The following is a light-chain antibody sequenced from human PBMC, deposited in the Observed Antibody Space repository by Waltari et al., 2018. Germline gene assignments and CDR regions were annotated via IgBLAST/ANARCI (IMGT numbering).Light chain of an antibody. CDR1: QTVLSSSDNKNY. V-gene: IGKV4-1*01. Sequence: DIVMTQPPASLAVSMADTATIHCSSSQTVLSSSDNKNYFAWYQQKVGQPPKLLTYWASTRGSGVPDRFSGSGSGTNFTLTISSLQAEDVAVYYCQQYYSTPYTFGQGTKLEI. CDR3: QQYYSTPYT. J-gene: IGKJ2*01. CDR2: WAS.